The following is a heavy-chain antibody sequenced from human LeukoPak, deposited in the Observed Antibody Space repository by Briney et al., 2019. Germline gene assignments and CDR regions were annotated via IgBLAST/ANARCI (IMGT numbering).Heavy chain of an antibody. CDR2: IKSKTDGGTT. Sequence: GGSLRLSCAAPGFTFSNAWMSWVRQAPGKGLEWVGRIKSKTDGGTTDYVAPVKGRFTISRDDSKNTLYLQMNSLKTEDTAVYYCTAYSLNAFDYWGQGTLVTVSS. CDR1: GFTFSNAW. CDR3: TAYSLNAFDY. J-gene: IGHJ4*02. D-gene: IGHD1-26*01. V-gene: IGHV3-15*01.